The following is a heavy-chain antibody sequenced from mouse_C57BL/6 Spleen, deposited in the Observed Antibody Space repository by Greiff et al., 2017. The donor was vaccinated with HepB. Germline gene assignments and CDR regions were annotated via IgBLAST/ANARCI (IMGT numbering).Heavy chain of an antibody. Sequence: EVQLLESGAGLVLPLCSLTLSCASSFFSFHTYSLHCVLPAPGKCLELVARIRSKISNYATYYADSVKDRFTISRDDSQSMLYLQMNNLKTEDTAMYYCVRGEVSPYWGQGTLVTVSA. J-gene: IGHJ3*01. CDR2: IRSKISNYAT. CDR1: FFSFHTYS. CDR3: VRGEVSPY. V-gene: IGHV10-3*02.